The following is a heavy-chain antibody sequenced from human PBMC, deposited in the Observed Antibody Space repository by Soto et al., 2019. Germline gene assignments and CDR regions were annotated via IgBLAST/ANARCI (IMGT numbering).Heavy chain of an antibody. V-gene: IGHV1-46*01. CDR2: INPSGGST. Sequence: ASVKVSCKASGYTFTGYYMHWVRQAPGQGLEWMGIINPSGGSTSYAQKFQGRVTMTRDTSTSTAYMELSSLRSEDTAVYYCARGAQPAEQYSYHYYGMDVWGQGTTVTVSS. J-gene: IGHJ6*02. D-gene: IGHD5-18*01. CDR3: ARGAQPAEQYSYHYYGMDV. CDR1: GYTFTGYY.